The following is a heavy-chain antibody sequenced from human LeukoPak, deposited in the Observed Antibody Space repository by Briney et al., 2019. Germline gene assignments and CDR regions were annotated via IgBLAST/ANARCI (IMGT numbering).Heavy chain of an antibody. V-gene: IGHV1-46*01. CDR1: GYTFTSYY. D-gene: IGHD3-9*01. CDR3: ARQDTIRYFDWLPPPHAFDI. CDR2: INPSGGST. Sequence: GASVKVSCKASGYTFTSYYMHWVRQAPGQGLEWMGIINPSGGSTSYAQKFQGRVTMTRDMSTSTVYMELSSLRSEDTAVYYCARQDTIRYFDWLPPPHAFDIWGQGTMVTVSS. J-gene: IGHJ3*02.